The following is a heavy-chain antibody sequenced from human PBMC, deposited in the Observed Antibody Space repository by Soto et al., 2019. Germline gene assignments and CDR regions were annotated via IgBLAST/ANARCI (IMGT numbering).Heavy chain of an antibody. CDR2: IIPILGIA. Sequence: GASVKVSCKASGGTFSSYTISWVRQAPGQGLEWMGRIIPILGIANYAQKFQGRVTITADKSTSTAYMELSSLRSEDTAVYYCARPHYYFSSGYGRHDAFDFWGQGTMVTVSS. J-gene: IGHJ3*01. V-gene: IGHV1-69*02. CDR3: ARPHYYFSSGYGRHDAFDF. D-gene: IGHD3-22*01. CDR1: GGTFSSYT.